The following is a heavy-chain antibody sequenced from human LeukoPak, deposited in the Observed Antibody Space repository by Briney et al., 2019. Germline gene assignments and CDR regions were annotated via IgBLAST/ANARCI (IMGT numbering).Heavy chain of an antibody. CDR2: IKSKTDGGTT. Sequence: GGSLRLSCAASVFTFSNAWMSWVRQAPGKGLEWVGRIKSKTDGGTTDYAAHVKGRFTISRDDSKNTLYLQMNSLKTEDTAVYYCTTDQYYYTTTCFDYWGQRTLVTVSS. CDR3: TTDQYYYTTTCFDY. J-gene: IGHJ4*02. CDR1: VFTFSNAW. D-gene: IGHD3-10*01. V-gene: IGHV3-15*01.